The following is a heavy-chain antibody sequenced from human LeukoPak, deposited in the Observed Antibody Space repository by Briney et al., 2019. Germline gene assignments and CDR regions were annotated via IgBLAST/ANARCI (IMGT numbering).Heavy chain of an antibody. J-gene: IGHJ6*02. CDR1: VYTFTSYG. Sequence: ASVKVSCKASVYTFTSYGISWLRQAPGQGLEWMGCISAYNGNTNYAQKLQGRVPMTTDTSTSTAYMELRSLRSDDTAVYYCARDGEVVVVPAARVYYYYYGMDVWGQGTTVTVSS. CDR2: ISAYNGNT. CDR3: ARDGEVVVVPAARVYYYYYGMDV. D-gene: IGHD2-2*01. V-gene: IGHV1-18*01.